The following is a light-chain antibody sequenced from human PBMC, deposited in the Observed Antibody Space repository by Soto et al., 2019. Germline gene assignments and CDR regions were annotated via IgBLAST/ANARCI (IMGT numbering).Light chain of an antibody. CDR1: QRITSH. V-gene: IGKV1-39*01. J-gene: IGKJ4*01. CDR2: AAS. CDR3: QQFKIYPLT. Sequence: DIQMTQSPSSLSASVGDRVTITCRASQRITSHLNWYQQKPGKAPMLLIYAASNLQSGVPSRFSGSGSGADFTLTIASLQPKDFATYYCQQFKIYPLTFGGGTKVDIK.